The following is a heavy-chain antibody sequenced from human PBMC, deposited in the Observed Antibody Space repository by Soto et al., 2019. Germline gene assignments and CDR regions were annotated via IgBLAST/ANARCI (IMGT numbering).Heavy chain of an antibody. D-gene: IGHD3-16*02. Sequence: GGSLRLSCSASGFTFSSYAMHWVRQAPGKGLEYVSAISSNGGSTYYADSVKGRFTISRDNSKNTLYLQMSSLRAEDTAVYYCVKGGYIVRHYFDYWGQGTLVTVSS. J-gene: IGHJ4*02. CDR3: VKGGYIVRHYFDY. CDR1: GFTFSSYA. V-gene: IGHV3-64D*06. CDR2: ISSNGGST.